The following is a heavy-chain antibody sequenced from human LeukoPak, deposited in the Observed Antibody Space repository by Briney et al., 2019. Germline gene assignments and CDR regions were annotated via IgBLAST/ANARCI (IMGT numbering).Heavy chain of an antibody. CDR3: ARDVLPDY. J-gene: IGHJ4*02. CDR2: MYYSGST. D-gene: IGHD2-8*02. Sequence: SETLSLTCAVSDASFSTYYWSWIRQPPGKGLEWLGYMYYSGSTTYNPSLKSQVTISVDTSKNQISLKLTSVTAADTAVYYCARDVLPDYWGQGTLVTVSS. V-gene: IGHV4-59*01. CDR1: DASFSTYY.